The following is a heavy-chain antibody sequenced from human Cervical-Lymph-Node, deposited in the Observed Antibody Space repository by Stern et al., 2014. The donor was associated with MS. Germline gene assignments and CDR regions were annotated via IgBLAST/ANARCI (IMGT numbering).Heavy chain of an antibody. CDR1: EFSFSIYG. J-gene: IGHJ6*02. CDR2: IWSDGSVQ. CDR3: ARDLAAVNGMDV. Sequence: VQLVESGGGVVQPGKSLRLACVASEFSFSIYGMHWVRQAPGKGLEWGAVIWSDGSVQYYVDSVKGRFTISRDNSKDTLYLQMNSLRAEDTAVYYCARDLAAVNGMDVWGRGTTVTV. D-gene: IGHD6-19*01. V-gene: IGHV3-33*01.